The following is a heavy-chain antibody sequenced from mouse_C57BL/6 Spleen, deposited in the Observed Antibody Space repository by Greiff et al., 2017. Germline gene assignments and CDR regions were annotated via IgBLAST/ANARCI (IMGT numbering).Heavy chain of an antibody. Sequence: DVMLVESGEGLVKPGGSLKLSCAASGFTFSSYAMSWVRQTPEKRLEWVAYISSGGDYIYYADTVKGRFTISRDNARNTLYLQMSSLKSEDTAMYYCTRDEGYGYDTWFAYWGQGTLVTVSA. V-gene: IGHV5-9-1*02. CDR3: TRDEGYGYDTWFAY. D-gene: IGHD2-2*01. J-gene: IGHJ3*01. CDR1: GFTFSSYA. CDR2: ISSGGDYI.